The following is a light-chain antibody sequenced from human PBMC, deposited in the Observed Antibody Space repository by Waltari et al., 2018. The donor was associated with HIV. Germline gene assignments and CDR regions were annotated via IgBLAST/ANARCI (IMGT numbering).Light chain of an antibody. CDR1: SSNIESNT. J-gene: IGLJ3*02. CDR3: AAWDDSLNGWV. Sequence: QSVLTQPSSASATPGQRVAISCSGSSSNIESNTVNWYQQLPGTAPKLRVYSNNQRPSGVPDRISGSKSGTSASLAISGLQSEDEADYYCAAWDDSLNGWVFGGGTKLTVL. V-gene: IGLV1-44*01. CDR2: SNN.